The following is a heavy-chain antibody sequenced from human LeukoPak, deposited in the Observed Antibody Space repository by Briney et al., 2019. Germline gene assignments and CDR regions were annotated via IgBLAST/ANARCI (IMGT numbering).Heavy chain of an antibody. J-gene: IGHJ4*02. CDR2: IYYSGST. CDR3: ARLYSSGWYSLDY. D-gene: IGHD6-19*01. Sequence: SSETLSLTCTVSGGSISSYYWSWIRQPPGKGLEWIGYIYYSGSTDYNPSLKSRVAISVDTSKIQFSLKLTSVTAADTAVYYCARLYSSGWYSLDYWGQGALVTVSS. V-gene: IGHV4-59*01. CDR1: GGSISSYY.